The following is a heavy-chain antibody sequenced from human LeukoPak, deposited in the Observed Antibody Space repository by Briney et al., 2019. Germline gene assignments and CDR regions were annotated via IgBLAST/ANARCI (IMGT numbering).Heavy chain of an antibody. CDR3: ARSSRYYDILTGYSYGMDV. J-gene: IGHJ6*02. CDR2: IKQDGSEK. V-gene: IGHV3-7*01. D-gene: IGHD3-9*01. CDR1: GFTFSSYW. Sequence: PGGSLRLSCAASGFTFSSYWMSWVRQAPGKGLEWVANIKQDGSEKYYVDSVKGRFTISRDNAKNSLYLQMNSLRAEDTAVYYCARSSRYYDILTGYSYGMDVWGQGTTVTVSS.